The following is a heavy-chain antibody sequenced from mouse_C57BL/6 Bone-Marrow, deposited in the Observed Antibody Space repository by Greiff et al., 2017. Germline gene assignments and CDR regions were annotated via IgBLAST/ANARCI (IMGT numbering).Heavy chain of an antibody. J-gene: IGHJ4*01. CDR1: GYTFTDYN. Sequence: EVQLQQSGPELVKPGASVKIPCKASGYTFTDYNMDWVKQSYGKSLEWLGDINPNNGGTIYNQKFKGKATLTVDKSSSTAYMELRSLTYEDTAVYYCARSDDAGLYYYAMDYWGQGTSVTVSS. CDR2: INPNNGGT. D-gene: IGHD2-12*01. CDR3: ARSDDAGLYYYAMDY. V-gene: IGHV1-18*01.